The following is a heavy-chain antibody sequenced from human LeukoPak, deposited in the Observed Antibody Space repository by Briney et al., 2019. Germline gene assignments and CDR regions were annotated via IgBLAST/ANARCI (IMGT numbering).Heavy chain of an antibody. J-gene: IGHJ4*02. CDR1: GRSISSCY. V-gene: IGHV4-59*08. Sequence: SETLSLTCIVSGRSISSCYSGCVSQPPGKELGWIGYVSYSGSTNYNPSLQSRVTISVDTSKNQFSLKLRSVTAADTAVYYCARHATDSGRSYQYFAYWGQGCLVTVSS. CDR3: ARHATDSGRSYQYFAY. CDR2: VSYSGST. D-gene: IGHD1-26*01.